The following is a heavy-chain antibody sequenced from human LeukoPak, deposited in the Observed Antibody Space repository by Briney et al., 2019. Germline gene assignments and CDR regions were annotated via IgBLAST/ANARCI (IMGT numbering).Heavy chain of an antibody. CDR1: GFTLNTST. V-gene: IGHV3-23*01. J-gene: IGHJ4*02. CDR2: TSGNDATT. D-gene: IGHD3-10*01. CDR3: ARDPPQYGSGSYPDY. Sequence: GGSLRLSCAASGFTLNTSTMTWVRQAPGKGLEWVAITSGNDATTYYADSVKGRFIISRDNSKKTLFLQMNSLRAEDTAVYYCARDPPQYGSGSYPDYWGRRTLVTVSS.